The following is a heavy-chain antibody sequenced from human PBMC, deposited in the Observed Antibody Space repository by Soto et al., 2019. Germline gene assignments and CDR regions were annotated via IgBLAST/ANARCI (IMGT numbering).Heavy chain of an antibody. CDR1: GGSISSGGYY. CDR2: IYYSGST. D-gene: IGHD5-18*01. CDR3: ARLRGYSYGIDY. Sequence: PSETLSLTCTVSGGSISSGGYYWSWIRQHPGKGLEWIGYIYYSGSTYYNPSLKSRVTISVDTSKNQFSLKLSSVTAAVTAVYYCARLRGYSYGIDYWGQGTLVTVSS. J-gene: IGHJ4*02. V-gene: IGHV4-31*03.